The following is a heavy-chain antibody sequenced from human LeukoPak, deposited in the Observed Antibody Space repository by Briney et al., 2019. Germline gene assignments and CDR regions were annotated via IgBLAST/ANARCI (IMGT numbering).Heavy chain of an antibody. J-gene: IGHJ6*03. V-gene: IGHV1-2*02. CDR2: INPNSGGT. CDR1: GYTFTGYH. Sequence: ASVKVSCKASGYTFTGYHMHWVRQAPGQGLEWMGWINPNSGGTNYAQKFQGRVTMTRDTSISTAYMELSRLRSDDTAVYYCARTAMADYYYYYMDVWGKGTTVTISS. CDR3: ARTAMADYYYYYMDV. D-gene: IGHD5-18*01.